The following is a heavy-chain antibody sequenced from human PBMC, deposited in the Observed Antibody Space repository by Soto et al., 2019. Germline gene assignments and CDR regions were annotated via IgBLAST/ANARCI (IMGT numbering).Heavy chain of an antibody. CDR3: ASQYYDFWSGLESRFDY. CDR2: INAGNGNT. D-gene: IGHD3-3*01. J-gene: IGHJ4*02. V-gene: IGHV1-3*01. CDR1: GYTFTSYA. Sequence: ASVKVSCKASGYTFTSYAMHWVRQAPGQRLEWMGWINAGNGNTKYSQKFQGRVTITRDTSASTAYMELSSLRSEDTAVYYCASQYYDFWSGLESRFDYWGQGTLVTVSS.